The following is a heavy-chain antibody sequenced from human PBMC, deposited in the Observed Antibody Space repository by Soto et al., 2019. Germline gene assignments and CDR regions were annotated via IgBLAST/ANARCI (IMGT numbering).Heavy chain of an antibody. J-gene: IGHJ4*02. D-gene: IGHD6-13*01. Sequence: SETLSLTCTVSGGSMRNYFWTWIRQPPGKGLEWIGYIHYSGTTSFFPSYSPSLRSRVTISEDTSKNQFSLKLLSVTTADTAVYLCAAGEASSRNLAPYYLDFWGQGTLVTVSS. CDR1: GGSMRNYF. CDR3: AAGEASSRNLAPYYLDF. CDR2: IHYSGTT. V-gene: IGHV4-59*01.